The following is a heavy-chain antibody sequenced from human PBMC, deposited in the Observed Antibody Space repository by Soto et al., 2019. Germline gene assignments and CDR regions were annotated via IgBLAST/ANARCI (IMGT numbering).Heavy chain of an antibody. J-gene: IGHJ4*02. D-gene: IGHD6-13*01. Sequence: GGSLRLSCAASGFTFSSYAMNWVRQAPGKGLEWVAVISYDGSNKYYADSVKGRFTISRDNSKNTLYHQMNSLRAEDTAVYYCARDSSSFCLGFGYWGQGTLVTVSS. CDR1: GFTFSSYA. CDR2: ISYDGSNK. CDR3: ARDSSSFCLGFGY. V-gene: IGHV3-30*14.